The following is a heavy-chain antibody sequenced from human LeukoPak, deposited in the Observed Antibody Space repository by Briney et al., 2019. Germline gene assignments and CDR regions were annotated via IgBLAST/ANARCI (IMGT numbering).Heavy chain of an antibody. D-gene: IGHD1-26*01. J-gene: IGHJ1*01. Sequence: GGSLRLSCTASGFTFSAYALHWVRQAPGKGLEWVAVISHDESNYYYAESVKGRFSISRDDSKNTLVLQMNSLTTEDAGVYYCARARTGSYYSPFEYWGPGTWSPSPQ. CDR2: ISHDESNY. V-gene: IGHV3-30*04. CDR1: GFTFSAYA. CDR3: ARARTGSYYSPFEY.